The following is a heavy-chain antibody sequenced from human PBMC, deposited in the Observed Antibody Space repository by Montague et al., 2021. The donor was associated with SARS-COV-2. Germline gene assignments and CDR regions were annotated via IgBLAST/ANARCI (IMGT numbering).Heavy chain of an antibody. D-gene: IGHD6-19*01. Sequence: SLSLSLAASGFTFSTYAIHWVRQAPGKGLEWVAIMSHDGNYEHYADSVKGRFTIPRDSSKNTLHLQMNSLTAEDTAVYYCAVQPRDSSAWHPFDHWGQGTLVTVSS. CDR2: MSHDGNYE. J-gene: IGHJ4*02. CDR3: AVQPRDSSAWHPFDH. V-gene: IGHV3-33*01. CDR1: GFTFSTYA.